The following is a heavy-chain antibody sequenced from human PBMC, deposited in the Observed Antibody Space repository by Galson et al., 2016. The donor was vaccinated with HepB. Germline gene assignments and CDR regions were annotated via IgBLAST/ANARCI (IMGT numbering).Heavy chain of an antibody. CDR3: ARDIVAVPAGELGYYYDGMGV. Sequence: SLRLSCATSGFSFSEYNLNWVRQAPGKGLEWVSSISNSGSYIYYADSVTGRFTISRDSAKNSLYLQMNGLRAEDTAVYYCARDIVAVPAGELGYYYDGMGVWGRGTTVTVSS. CDR2: ISNSGSYI. J-gene: IGHJ6*02. D-gene: IGHD2-2*01. V-gene: IGHV3-21*01. CDR1: GFSFSEYN.